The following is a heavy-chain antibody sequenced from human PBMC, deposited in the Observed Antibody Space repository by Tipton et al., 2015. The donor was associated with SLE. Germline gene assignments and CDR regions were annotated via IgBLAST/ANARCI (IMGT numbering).Heavy chain of an antibody. Sequence: SLRLSCAISGFNFRDHFMDWVRQAPGKGLEWVSLITWDGTSTHYADSVKGRFTISRDNSKNSLYLQMNSLRIEDTALYYCAKDTGAYSYGLDYWGQGTLVTVSS. D-gene: IGHD5-18*01. V-gene: IGHV3-43*01. CDR2: ITWDGTST. CDR1: GFNFRDHF. J-gene: IGHJ4*02. CDR3: AKDTGAYSYGLDY.